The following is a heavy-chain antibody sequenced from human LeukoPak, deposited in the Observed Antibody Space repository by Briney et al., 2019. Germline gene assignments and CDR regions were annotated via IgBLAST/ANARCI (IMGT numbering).Heavy chain of an antibody. CDR2: ISYDGSNK. D-gene: IGHD1-26*01. Sequence: PGGSLRLSCAASGFTFSSYAMHWVRQAPGKGLEWVAVISYDGSNKYYADSVKGRFTISRDNSKNTLYLQMNSLRAEDTAVYYCAREKPGGSYYGFGVCDYWGQGTLVTVSS. J-gene: IGHJ4*02. CDR3: AREKPGGSYYGFGVCDY. V-gene: IGHV3-30-3*01. CDR1: GFTFSSYA.